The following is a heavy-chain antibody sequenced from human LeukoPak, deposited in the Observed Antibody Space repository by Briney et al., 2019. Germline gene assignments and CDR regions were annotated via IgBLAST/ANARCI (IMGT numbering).Heavy chain of an antibody. D-gene: IGHD3-22*01. J-gene: IGHJ4*02. CDR3: ARSYSSESSGWHRPVDC. V-gene: IGHV3-53*01. Sequence: PGGSLRLSCAAPGLTVSYNYINWVRQAPGKGLEWVSVIYYSGTTYYADSVKGRFTISKDNSKNTVYLEMNSLRAEDTAVYYCARSYSSESSGWHRPVDCWGQGTLVTVSS. CDR1: GLTVSYNY. CDR2: IYYSGTT.